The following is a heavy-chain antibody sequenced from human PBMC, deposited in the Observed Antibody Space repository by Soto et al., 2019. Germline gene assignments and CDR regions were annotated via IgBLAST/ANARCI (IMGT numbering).Heavy chain of an antibody. CDR1: GFTFSNAW. CDR2: IKSKTDGGTT. D-gene: IGHD2-15*01. J-gene: IGHJ5*02. V-gene: IGHV3-15*01. Sequence: EVQLVESGGGLVKPGGSLRLSCAASGFTFSNAWMSWVRQAPGKGLEWVGRIKSKTDGGTTDYAAPVKGRFTISRDDSKNTLYLQMNSLKTEDTAVYYCTTEGGYCSGGSCYFWFDPWGQGTLVTVSS. CDR3: TTEGGYCSGGSCYFWFDP.